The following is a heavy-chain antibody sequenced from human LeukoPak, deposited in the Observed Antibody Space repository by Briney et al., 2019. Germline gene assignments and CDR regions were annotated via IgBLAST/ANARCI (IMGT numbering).Heavy chain of an antibody. CDR1: GYTLTELS. D-gene: IGHD3-22*01. V-gene: IGHV1-24*01. CDR2: FDPEDGET. CDR3: ATDPLHYYDSRGGD. J-gene: IGHJ4*02. Sequence: ASVKVSCKVSGYTLTELSMHWVRQAPGKGLEWTGGFDPEDGETIYAQKFQGRVTMTEDTSTDTAYMELSSLRSEDTAVYYCATDPLHYYDSRGGDWGQGTLVTVSS.